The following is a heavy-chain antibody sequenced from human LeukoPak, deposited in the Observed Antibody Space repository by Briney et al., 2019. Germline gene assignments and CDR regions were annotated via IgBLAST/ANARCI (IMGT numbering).Heavy chain of an antibody. CDR2: ISSASTYI. J-gene: IGHJ4*02. CDR1: GFTLSCYS. Sequence: PGGSLRLSCAPSGFTLSCYSMNWVRQAPGKGLEWVSSISSASTYIYYADSVKGRFTISRDYAKTLLYLQMNSLRVEDTAVYYCARDHGIQGSRSYKFDYWGQGTLVTVSS. D-gene: IGHD3-10*01. CDR3: ARDHGIQGSRSYKFDY. V-gene: IGHV3-21*06.